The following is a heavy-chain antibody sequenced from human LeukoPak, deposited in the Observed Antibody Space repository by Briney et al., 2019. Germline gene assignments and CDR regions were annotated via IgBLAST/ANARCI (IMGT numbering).Heavy chain of an antibody. CDR3: AELGITMIGGV. J-gene: IGHJ6*04. V-gene: IGHV3-21*01. Sequence: SGGSLRLSCAASRFTFSSYSMNWVRQAPGKGLEWVSSISSSGSYIYHADSVKGRFTISRDNAKNSLYLQMNSLRAEDTAVYYCAELGITMIGGVWGKGTTVTISS. D-gene: IGHD3-10*02. CDR1: RFTFSSYS. CDR2: ISSSGSYI.